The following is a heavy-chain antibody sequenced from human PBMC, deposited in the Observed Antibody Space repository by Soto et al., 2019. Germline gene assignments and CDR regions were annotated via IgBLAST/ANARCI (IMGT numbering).Heavy chain of an antibody. V-gene: IGHV4-30-4*01. D-gene: IGHD6-13*01. J-gene: IGHJ4*02. CDR2: IYYSGST. CDR1: GGSISSGDYY. Sequence: SETLSLTCTVSGGSISSGDYYWSWIRQPPGKGLEWIGYIYYSGSTYYNPSLKSRVTISVDTSKNQFSLKLSSVTAADTAVYYCVSSSWYGRRYFDYWGQGTLVTVSS. CDR3: VSSSWYGRRYFDY.